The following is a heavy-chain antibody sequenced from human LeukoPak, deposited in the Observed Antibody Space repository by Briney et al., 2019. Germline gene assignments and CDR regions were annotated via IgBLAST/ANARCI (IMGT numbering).Heavy chain of an antibody. D-gene: IGHD1-1*01. CDR1: GFTVSSNY. J-gene: IGHJ6*02. V-gene: IGHV3-53*01. CDR3: GGAGMEDYYYYGMDV. Sequence: PGGSLRLSCAASGFTVSSNYMSWVRQAPGKGLEWVSVIYSGGSTYYADSVKGRFTISRDNSKNTLYLQMNSLRAEDTAVYYCGGAGMEDYYYYGMDVWGQGTTVTVSS. CDR2: IYSGGST.